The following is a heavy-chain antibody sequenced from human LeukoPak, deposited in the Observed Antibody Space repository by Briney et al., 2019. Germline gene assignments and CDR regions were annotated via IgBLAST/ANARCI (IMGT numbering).Heavy chain of an antibody. CDR1: RGSISSYY. D-gene: IGHD5-24*01. J-gene: IGHJ6*02. CDR2: IYYSGST. Sequence: SETLSLTCTVSRGSISSYYWSWIRQPPGKGLEWIGYIYYSGSTNYNPSLKSRVTISVDTSKNQFSLKLSSVTAADTAVYYCARDFPFCRDGYNLNYYYGMDVWGQGTTVTVSS. V-gene: IGHV4-59*01. CDR3: ARDFPFCRDGYNLNYYYGMDV.